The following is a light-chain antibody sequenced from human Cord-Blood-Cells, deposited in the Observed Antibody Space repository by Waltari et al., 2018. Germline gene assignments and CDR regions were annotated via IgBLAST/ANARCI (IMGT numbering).Light chain of an antibody. Sequence: SSELTQDPAVSVALGQTVRITCQGESIRRYYASWYQQKPGQAPVLVIYGKNNRPPGIPDRFSGSSSGNTASLTSTGAQAEDEADYYCNSRDSSGNHYVFGTGTKVTVL. V-gene: IGLV3-19*01. CDR3: NSRDSSGNHYV. J-gene: IGLJ1*01. CDR2: GKN. CDR1: SIRRYY.